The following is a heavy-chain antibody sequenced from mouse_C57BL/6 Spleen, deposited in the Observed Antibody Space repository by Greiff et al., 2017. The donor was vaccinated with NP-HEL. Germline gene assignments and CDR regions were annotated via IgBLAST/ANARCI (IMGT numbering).Heavy chain of an antibody. Sequence: QVQLQQSGAELVKPGASVKISCKASGYAFSSYWMNWVKQRPGKGLEWIGQIYPGDGDTNYNGKFKGKATLTADKSSSTAYMQLSSLTSEDSAVYFCARGGEVYYAMDYWGQGTSVTVSS. CDR1: GYAFSSYW. J-gene: IGHJ4*01. CDR2: IYPGDGDT. V-gene: IGHV1-80*01. CDR3: ARGGEVYYAMDY.